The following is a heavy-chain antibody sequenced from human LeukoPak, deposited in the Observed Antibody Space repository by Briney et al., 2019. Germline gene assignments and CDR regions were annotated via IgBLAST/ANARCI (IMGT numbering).Heavy chain of an antibody. CDR2: IIPILAIS. CDR1: GGTFSSYA. V-gene: IGHV1-69*04. CDR3: ARDPSGYNSGWYWFDS. Sequence: ASVKVSCKASGGTFSSYAISWVRQAPGQGLEWMGRIIPILAISNFAQKFQGRVTITADKSTSTAYMELSSLKSEDTAVYFCARDPSGYNSGWYWFDSWGQGTLVTVSS. J-gene: IGHJ5*01. D-gene: IGHD6-19*01.